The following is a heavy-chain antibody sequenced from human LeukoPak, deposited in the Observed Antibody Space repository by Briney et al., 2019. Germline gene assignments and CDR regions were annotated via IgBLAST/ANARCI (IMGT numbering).Heavy chain of an antibody. CDR1: GGSFSGYY. CDR2: VNHSGST. Sequence: SETLSLTCAVYGGSFSGYYWSWIRQPPGKGLEWIGEVNHSGSTNYNPSLKSRVTISVDTSKNQFSLKLSSVTAADTAVYYCARGPEEFGEFWDYWGQGTLVTVSS. J-gene: IGHJ4*02. CDR3: ARGPEEFGEFWDY. D-gene: IGHD3-10*01. V-gene: IGHV4-34*01.